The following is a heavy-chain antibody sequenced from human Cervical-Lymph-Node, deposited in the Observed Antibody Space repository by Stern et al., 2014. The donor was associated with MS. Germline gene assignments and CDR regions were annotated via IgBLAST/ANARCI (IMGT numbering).Heavy chain of an antibody. V-gene: IGHV4-30-2*01. CDR3: ARIFGGNFDN. CDR1: GGSISGGDYP. Sequence: QLQLQESGSGLVKPSQTLSLTCAVSGGSISGGDYPWTWIRQPPGKGLEWIGYIDQRGSTYNNPSLKSRVTLSIDRSKNQFSLKLRSVTAADTAMYYCARIFGGNFDNWGQGTLVTVSS. CDR2: IDQRGST. D-gene: IGHD4-23*01. J-gene: IGHJ4*02.